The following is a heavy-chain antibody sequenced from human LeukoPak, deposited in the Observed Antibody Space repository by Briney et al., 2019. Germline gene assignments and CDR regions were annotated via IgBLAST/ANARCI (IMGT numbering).Heavy chain of an antibody. D-gene: IGHD3-10*01. J-gene: IGHJ4*02. V-gene: IGHV1-18*01. CDR1: GYTFTSYG. Sequence: ASVKVSCKASGYTFTSYGISWVRQAPGQGLEWMGWISAYNGNTNYAQKLQGRVTMTTDTSTSTAYMELSSPRSEDTAVYYCASGPYYYNYYFDYWGQGTLVTVSS. CDR2: ISAYNGNT. CDR3: ASGPYYYNYYFDY.